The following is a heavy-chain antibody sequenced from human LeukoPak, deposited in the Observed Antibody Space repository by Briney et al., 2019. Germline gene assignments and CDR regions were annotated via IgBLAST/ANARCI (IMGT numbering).Heavy chain of an antibody. CDR1: GFTFSSYA. CDR2: ISGSGGST. CDR3: AKAIYYDSSGHFDY. J-gene: IGHJ4*02. Sequence: PGGSLRLSCAASGFTFSSYAMSWVRQAPGKGLEWVSAISGSGGSTYCADSVKGRFTISRDNSKNTLYLQMNSLRAEDTAVYYCAKAIYYDSSGHFDYWGQGTLVTVSS. V-gene: IGHV3-23*01. D-gene: IGHD3-22*01.